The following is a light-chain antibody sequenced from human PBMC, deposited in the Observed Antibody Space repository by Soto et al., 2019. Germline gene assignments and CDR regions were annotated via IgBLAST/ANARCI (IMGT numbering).Light chain of an antibody. V-gene: IGKV1-39*01. CDR3: RQAYSTPGA. J-gene: IGKJ1*01. CDR2: ATS. Sequence: EIQRTSCRSRVYVSVVAGAFKTSRASQSISTYLHWYQQKPGTAPKLLIYATSNLQSGVPSRFSGSGSGTDFTHAINSLLPDDFASYYWRQAYSTPGACGQGTKVDIK. CDR1: QSISTY.